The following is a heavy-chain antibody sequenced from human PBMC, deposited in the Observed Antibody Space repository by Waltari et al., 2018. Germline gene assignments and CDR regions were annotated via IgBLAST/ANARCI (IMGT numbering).Heavy chain of an antibody. Sequence: QLQLQESGPGLVKPSETLSLTCTVSGGSISSSSYYWGWIRQPPGKGLEWIGSIYYRGSTYYNPSPKSRGTMSGDTSKNQFSLKLSSVTAADTAVYYCARHPAMTIMLWYFDLWGRGTLVTVSS. CDR1: GGSISSSSYY. V-gene: IGHV4-39*01. D-gene: IGHD2-8*01. CDR2: IYYRGST. J-gene: IGHJ2*01. CDR3: ARHPAMTIMLWYFDL.